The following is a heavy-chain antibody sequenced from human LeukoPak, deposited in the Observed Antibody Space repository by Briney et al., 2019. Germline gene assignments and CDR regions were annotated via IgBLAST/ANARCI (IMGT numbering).Heavy chain of an antibody. D-gene: IGHD5-18*01. CDR3: ARDLRRVTKTAMVTPPGY. Sequence: ASVKVSCKASGGTFSSYAISWVRQAPGQGLEWMGIINPSGGSTSYAQKFQGRVTMTRDTSTSTVYMELSSLRSEDTAVYYCARDLRRVTKTAMVTPPGYWGQGTLVTVSS. CDR1: GGTFSSYA. V-gene: IGHV1-46*01. J-gene: IGHJ4*02. CDR2: INPSGGST.